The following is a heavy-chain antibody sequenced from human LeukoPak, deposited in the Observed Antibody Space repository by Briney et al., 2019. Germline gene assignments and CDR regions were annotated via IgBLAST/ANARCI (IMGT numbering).Heavy chain of an antibody. Sequence: PGGSLRLSCAASGFTFSSYAMHWVRQAPGKGLEWVAVISYDGSNKYYADSVKGRFTISRDNSKNTLYLQMNSLRAEDTAVYYCARGVVTATYYYYGMDVWSQGTTVTVSS. CDR3: ARGVVTATYYYYGMDV. D-gene: IGHD2-21*02. CDR2: ISYDGSNK. CDR1: GFTFSSYA. V-gene: IGHV3-30-3*01. J-gene: IGHJ6*02.